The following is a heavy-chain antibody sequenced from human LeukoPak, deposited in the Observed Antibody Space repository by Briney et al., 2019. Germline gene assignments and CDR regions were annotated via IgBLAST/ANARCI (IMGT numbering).Heavy chain of an antibody. V-gene: IGHV1-2*02. CDR1: GYTFTGYY. D-gene: IGHD6-6*01. CDR2: INPNSGGT. Sequence: ASVKVSCKASGYTFTGYYIHWVRPAPGQGLEWMGWINPNSGGTNYAQKFQGRVTMTRDASISTAYMDLSRLRSDDTAVYYCARDYSSSPFDYWGQGTLVTVSS. CDR3: ARDYSSSPFDY. J-gene: IGHJ4*02.